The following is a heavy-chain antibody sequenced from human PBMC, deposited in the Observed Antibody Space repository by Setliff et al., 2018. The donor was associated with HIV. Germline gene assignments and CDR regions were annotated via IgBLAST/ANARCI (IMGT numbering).Heavy chain of an antibody. CDR1: GYTFTSYG. D-gene: IGHD3-10*01. Sequence: RASVKVSCKASGYTFTSYGINWVRQVPGQGLEWMGWINTKTGNPTYAQGFTGRFVFSLDTSVSTAHLQISSLKAEDTAVYYCARAHLWFGESFPFDPWGQGTLVTVSS. CDR2: INTKTGNP. J-gene: IGHJ5*02. V-gene: IGHV7-4-1*02. CDR3: ARAHLWFGESFPFDP.